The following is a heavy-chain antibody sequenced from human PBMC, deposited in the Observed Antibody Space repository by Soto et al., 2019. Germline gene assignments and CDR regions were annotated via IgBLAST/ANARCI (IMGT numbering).Heavy chain of an antibody. CDR3: AGVVKTKTRYYYYGMDV. V-gene: IGHV4-4*07. CDR1: GGSISSYY. D-gene: IGHD2-8*01. CDR2: IYTSGST. Sequence: PSETLSLTCTVSGGSISSYYWSWIRQPAGKGLEWIGRIYTSGSTNYNPSLKSRVTMSVDTSKNQFSLKLSSVTAADTAVYYCAGVVKTKTRYYYYGMDVWGQGTTVTVSS. J-gene: IGHJ6*02.